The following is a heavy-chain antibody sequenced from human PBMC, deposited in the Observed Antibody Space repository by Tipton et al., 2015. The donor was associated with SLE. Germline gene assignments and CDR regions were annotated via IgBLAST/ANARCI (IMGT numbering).Heavy chain of an antibody. V-gene: IGHV4-28*05. CDR3: ARGAKERITLVRVRPYYFDY. J-gene: IGHJ4*01. D-gene: IGHD3-10*01. Sequence: TLSLTCAVSDYSISSSDWWGWIRQPPGKRLEWIGYIYYTGSIYYNPSLKSRVTMSVDTSKNQFSLKLSSVTAVDTAVYYCARGAKERITLVRVRPYYFDYWGQGSLVTVSS. CDR1: DYSISSSDW. CDR2: IYYTGSI.